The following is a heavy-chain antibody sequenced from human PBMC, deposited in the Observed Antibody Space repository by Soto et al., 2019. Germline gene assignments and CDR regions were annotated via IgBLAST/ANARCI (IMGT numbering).Heavy chain of an antibody. J-gene: IGHJ4*02. V-gene: IGHV1-69*01. CDR1: GGTFSRHA. CDR3: ARGWGYDSNDYYYAY. Sequence: QVQLVQSGAEVRKPGSSVKVSCKASGGTFSRHAISWVRQAPGQGLEWMGGIIPIFGTANHAQKFQGRVTIIADESTSTVYMELSSLRSEDTEMYYCARGWGYDSNDYYYAYWGQETLVIVSS. CDR2: IIPIFGTA. D-gene: IGHD3-22*01.